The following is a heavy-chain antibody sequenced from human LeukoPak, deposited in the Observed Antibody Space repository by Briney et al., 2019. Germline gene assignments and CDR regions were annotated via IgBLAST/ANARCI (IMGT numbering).Heavy chain of an antibody. CDR1: GFSFSTYS. J-gene: IGHJ4*02. CDR2: IYNSGSKA. Sequence: GGSLRLSCTASGFSFSTYSMTWVRQGPGKGLEWVSSIYNSGSKAFYADSVKGRFTISRDNSKNTLYLQMNSLTAEDTAIYYCSKDVVPDSGWDLDYRGQGTLVTVSS. CDR3: SKDVVPDSGWDLDY. V-gene: IGHV3-23*05. D-gene: IGHD6-19*01.